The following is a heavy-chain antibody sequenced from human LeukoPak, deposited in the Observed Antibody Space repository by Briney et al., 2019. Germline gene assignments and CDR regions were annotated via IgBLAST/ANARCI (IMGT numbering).Heavy chain of an antibody. D-gene: IGHD3-10*01. CDR1: GYTFTVYY. V-gene: IGHV1-2*02. CDR2: INPNSGGT. J-gene: IGHJ5*02. Sequence: GASVKVSCKASGYTFTVYYMHWVRQAPGQGLEWMGWINPNSGGTNYAQKFQGRVTMTRDTSISTAYMELSRLRSGDTAVYYCARDLPYGSGSYSGFDPWGQGTLVTVSS. CDR3: ARDLPYGSGSYSGFDP.